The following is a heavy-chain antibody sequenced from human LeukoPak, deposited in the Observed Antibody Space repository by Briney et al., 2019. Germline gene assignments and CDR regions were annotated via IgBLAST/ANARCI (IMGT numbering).Heavy chain of an antibody. CDR1: GFSFTTYW. V-gene: IGHV3-7*03. CDR3: AKDPEGYQLLSFYFDY. J-gene: IGHJ4*02. CDR2: INQDGSEV. Sequence: GGSLRLSCEASGFSFTTYWMTWLRQAPGKGLEWVASINQDGSEVWYMDSVKGRLTISRDNARNSLHLQMNSLRAEDTAVYYCAKDPEGYQLLSFYFDYWGQGTLVTVSS. D-gene: IGHD2-2*01.